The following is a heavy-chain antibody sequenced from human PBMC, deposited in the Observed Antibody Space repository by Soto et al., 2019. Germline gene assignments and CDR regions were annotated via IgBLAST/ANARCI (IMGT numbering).Heavy chain of an antibody. V-gene: IGHV1-69*12. D-gene: IGHD2-2*01. CDR3: ARALGVLVPAAMPNNYYYYYGMDV. J-gene: IGHJ6*02. CDR2: IIPIFGTA. Sequence: QVQLVQSGAEVKKPGSSVKVSCKASGGTFSSYAISWVRQAPGQGLEWMGGIIPIFGTANYAQKFQGRVTITAYESTSTAYMELSSLRSEDTAVYYCARALGVLVPAAMPNNYYYYYGMDVWGQGTTVTVSS. CDR1: GGTFSSYA.